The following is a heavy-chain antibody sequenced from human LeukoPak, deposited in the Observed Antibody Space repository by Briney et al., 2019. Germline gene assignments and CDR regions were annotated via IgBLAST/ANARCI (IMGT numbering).Heavy chain of an antibody. CDR3: TTAGMTYYYDSSGYYYADY. D-gene: IGHD3-22*01. CDR2: IKSKADGGTT. CDR1: GFTFSHAW. J-gene: IGHJ4*02. Sequence: GGSLRLSCAASGFTFSHAWMSWVRQAPGKGLEWVSRIKSKADGGTTDYAAPVKGRFTISRDDSKNTLYLQMNSLKTEDTAVYYCTTAGMTYYYDSSGYYYADYWGQGTLDTVSS. V-gene: IGHV3-15*01.